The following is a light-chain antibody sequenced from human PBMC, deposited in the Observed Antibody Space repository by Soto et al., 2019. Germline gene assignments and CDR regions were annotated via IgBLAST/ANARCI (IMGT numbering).Light chain of an antibody. Sequence: ETVLTQSPGTLSLSPGERATLSCRASQSVSSSYLAWYHQRPGQAPRLLIYGASGRATGVPDRFSGSGSGTDFTLTISRLEPEDFAVYDCQHYGSSIWTVGQGTKVEIK. V-gene: IGKV3-20*01. CDR3: QHYGSSIWT. CDR1: QSVSSSY. CDR2: GAS. J-gene: IGKJ1*01.